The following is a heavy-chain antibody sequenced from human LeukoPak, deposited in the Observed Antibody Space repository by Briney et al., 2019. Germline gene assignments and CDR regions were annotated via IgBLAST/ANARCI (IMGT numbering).Heavy chain of an antibody. D-gene: IGHD5-24*01. CDR1: LFTFSNNW. J-gene: IGHJ4*02. CDR2: IKEDGSEK. CDR3: ARGQRRHIDMAPSFDY. Sequence: GGSPRLSCATSLFTFSNNWVWWGRPTPRKGRGWGSNIKEDGSEKYYMDSLKGRFTISRDNAKNTLYLQMNSLRGEDTAVYSCARGQRRHIDMAPSFDYWGQGTLVTVSS. V-gene: IGHV3-7*01.